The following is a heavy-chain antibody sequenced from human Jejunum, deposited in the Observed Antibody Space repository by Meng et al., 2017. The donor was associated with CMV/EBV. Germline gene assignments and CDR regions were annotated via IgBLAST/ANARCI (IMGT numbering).Heavy chain of an antibody. J-gene: IGHJ4*02. D-gene: IGHD3-3*01. CDR1: GYTFTHYG. V-gene: IGHV1-18*01. CDR2: ISTSDGNT. CDR3: ARAGIFGVTGDS. Sequence: KASGYTFTHYGISWVRQAPGQGLEWMGYISTSDGNTNYARNVQRRVTMTTDTSTSTVYMELRSLRSDDTAVYFCARAGIFGVTGDSWGQGTLVTVSS.